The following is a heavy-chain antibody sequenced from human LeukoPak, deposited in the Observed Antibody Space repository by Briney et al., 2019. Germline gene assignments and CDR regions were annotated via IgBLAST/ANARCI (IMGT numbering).Heavy chain of an antibody. CDR3: ARDYDYFDY. CDR2: ISSSGSVI. V-gene: IGHV3-48*04. Sequence: GGSLRLSCAASGFIFSAYTMDWVRQAPGKGLEWLSLISSSGSVISSDSVKGRFTISRDNAKNSLYLQMSSLRSEDTAVYYCARDYDYFDYWGQGTLVTVSS. J-gene: IGHJ4*02. CDR1: GFIFSAYT. D-gene: IGHD3-16*01.